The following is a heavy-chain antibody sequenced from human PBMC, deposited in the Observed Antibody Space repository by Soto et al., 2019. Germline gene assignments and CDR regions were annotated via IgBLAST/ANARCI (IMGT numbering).Heavy chain of an antibody. CDR3: ARALSYGDYTAPFDY. Sequence: EVQLVESGGGLVQPGGSLRLSCAASGFTFSSYSMKWVRQAPGKGLEWVSYISSSSSTIYYADSVKGRFTISRDNAKNSLYLQMNSLRDEDTAVYYCARALSYGDYTAPFDYWGQGTLVTVSS. D-gene: IGHD4-17*01. CDR1: GFTFSSYS. J-gene: IGHJ4*02. V-gene: IGHV3-48*02. CDR2: ISSSSSTI.